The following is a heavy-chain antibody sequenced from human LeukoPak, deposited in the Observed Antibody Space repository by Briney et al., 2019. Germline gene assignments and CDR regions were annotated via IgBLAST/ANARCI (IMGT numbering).Heavy chain of an antibody. Sequence: GGSLRLSCAASGFTFSSYSMNWVRQAPGKGLEWLSHISSSGSTIYYADSVKGRFTISRDNAKNSVFLQMNSLRAEDTAVYYCAREGSGTFFDYWGLGTLVTVSS. CDR1: GFTFSSYS. V-gene: IGHV3-48*01. CDR3: AREGSGTFFDY. D-gene: IGHD1-26*01. J-gene: IGHJ4*02. CDR2: ISSSGSTI.